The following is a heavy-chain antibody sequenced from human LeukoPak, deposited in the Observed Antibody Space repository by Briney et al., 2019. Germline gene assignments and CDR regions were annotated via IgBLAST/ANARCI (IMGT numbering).Heavy chain of an antibody. CDR1: GGTFSSYT. D-gene: IGHD2-2*01. CDR2: IIPILGIA. Sequence: GSSVKVSCKASGGTFSSYTISWVRQAPGQGLEWMGRIIPILGIANYAQKFQGRVTITADKSTSTAYMELSSLRSEDTAVYYCARDRGYCSSTSCHLYYMDVWGKGTTVTVSS. V-gene: IGHV1-69*04. J-gene: IGHJ6*03. CDR3: ARDRGYCSSTSCHLYYMDV.